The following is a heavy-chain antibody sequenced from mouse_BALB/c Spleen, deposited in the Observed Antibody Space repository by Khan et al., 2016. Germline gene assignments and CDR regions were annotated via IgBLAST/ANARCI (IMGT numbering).Heavy chain of an antibody. CDR1: GYPITSVYA. J-gene: IGHJ2*01. CDR3: ARHDYFDY. CDR2: LSYSGST. Sequence: EVQLQESGPGLVKPSQFLSLTCTVIGYPITSVYAWNWIRQFPGKKLVWLGYLSYSGSTSYKPSLKSRISITRDTSKNQFFLQFNTVTTEDTATYYCARHDYFDYWGQGTTLTVSS. V-gene: IGHV3-2*02.